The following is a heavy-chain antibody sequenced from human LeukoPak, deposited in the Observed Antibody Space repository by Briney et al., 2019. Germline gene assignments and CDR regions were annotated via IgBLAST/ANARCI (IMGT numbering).Heavy chain of an antibody. Sequence: ASVKVSCKASGYTFTAYYMHWVRQAPGQGLEWMGRINPNSGGTNYAQKFQGRVTMTRDTSISTAHMELSRLRSDDTAVYYCARGIEYSSSSLFDYWGQGTLVTVSS. D-gene: IGHD6-6*01. J-gene: IGHJ4*02. V-gene: IGHV1-2*06. CDR3: ARGIEYSSSSLFDY. CDR2: INPNSGGT. CDR1: GYTFTAYY.